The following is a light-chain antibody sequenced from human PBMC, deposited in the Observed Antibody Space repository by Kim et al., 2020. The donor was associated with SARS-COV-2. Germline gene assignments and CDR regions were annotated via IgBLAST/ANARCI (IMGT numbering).Light chain of an antibody. Sequence: GQSVTISSTGTSSDVGGYNYVSWYQQHPGKVPKVMIYDVSERPSGVPDRFSGSKAGNTASLTISGLQAEDAADYYCCSDAGSYTWVFGGGTQLTVL. J-gene: IGLJ3*02. CDR1: SSDVGGYNY. V-gene: IGLV2-11*01. CDR3: CSDAGSYTWV. CDR2: DVS.